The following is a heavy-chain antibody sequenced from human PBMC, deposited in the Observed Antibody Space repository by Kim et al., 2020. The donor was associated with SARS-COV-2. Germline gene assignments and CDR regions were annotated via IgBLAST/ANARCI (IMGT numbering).Heavy chain of an antibody. Sequence: GGSLRLSCAASGFTFSSYSMNWVRQAPGKGLEWVSSISSSSSYIYYADSVKGRFTISRDNAKNSLYLQMNSLRAEDTAVYYCARDVCSGGSCYWGYWGQGTLVTVSS. V-gene: IGHV3-21*01. CDR3: ARDVCSGGSCYWGY. J-gene: IGHJ4*02. CDR1: GFTFSSYS. D-gene: IGHD2-15*01. CDR2: ISSSSSYI.